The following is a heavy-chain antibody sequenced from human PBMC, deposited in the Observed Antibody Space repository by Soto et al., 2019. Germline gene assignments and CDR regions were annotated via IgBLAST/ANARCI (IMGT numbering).Heavy chain of an antibody. CDR2: ISAYNGNT. CDR1: GYTFTSYG. V-gene: IGHV1-18*01. Sequence: VASVKVSCKASGYTFTSYGISWVRQAPGQGLEWMGWISAYNGNTNYAQKLQGRVTMTTDTSTSTAYMELRSLRSDDTAVYYCAREYDSSGYFYYYYYYGMDVWGQGTTVTVSS. J-gene: IGHJ6*02. CDR3: AREYDSSGYFYYYYYYGMDV. D-gene: IGHD3-22*01.